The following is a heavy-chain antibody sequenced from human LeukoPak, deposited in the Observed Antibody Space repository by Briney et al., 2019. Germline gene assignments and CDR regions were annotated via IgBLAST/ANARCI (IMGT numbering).Heavy chain of an antibody. CDR1: GGSISSYF. CDR2: IYYSGST. CDR3: ARYVVYGSGKYYFDY. Sequence: PSETLSPTCTVSGGSISSYFWSWIRQPPGKGLEWIGYIYYSGSTNYNPSLKSRVTISVDTSKNQFSLRLNSVTAADTAVYFCARYVVYGSGKYYFDYWGQGSLVTVSS. J-gene: IGHJ4*02. D-gene: IGHD3-10*01. V-gene: IGHV4-59*08.